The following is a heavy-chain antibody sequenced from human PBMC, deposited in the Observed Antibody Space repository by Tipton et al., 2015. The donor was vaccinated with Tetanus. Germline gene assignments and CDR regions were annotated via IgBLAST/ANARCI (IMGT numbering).Heavy chain of an antibody. Sequence: GLVKPSETLSLTCAVYGGSFSGYYWSWIRQPPGKGLEWIGEINHSGSTNYNPSLKSRVAISVDTPKTQFSLKLSSVTAADTAVYYCARRVLLGYYYGSGSQNLFDYWGQGTLVTVSS. D-gene: IGHD3-10*01. V-gene: IGHV4-34*01. J-gene: IGHJ4*02. CDR3: ARRVLLGYYYGSGSQNLFDY. CDR2: INHSGST. CDR1: GGSFSGYY.